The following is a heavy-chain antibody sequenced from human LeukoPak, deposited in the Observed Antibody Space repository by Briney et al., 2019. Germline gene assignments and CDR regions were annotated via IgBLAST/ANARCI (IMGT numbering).Heavy chain of an antibody. J-gene: IGHJ4*02. D-gene: IGHD6-13*01. V-gene: IGHV3-23*01. CDR3: AKSQLVRSDDYFDY. CDR1: AFTFISYA. CDR2: ISGSGGST. Sequence: GGSLRLSFAASAFTFISYAMSWVRQAPGKGLEWVSSISGSGGSTYYADSVKGRFTISRDNSKNTLYLQMNSLRAEDTAVYYCAKSQLVRSDDYFDYWGQGTLVTVSS.